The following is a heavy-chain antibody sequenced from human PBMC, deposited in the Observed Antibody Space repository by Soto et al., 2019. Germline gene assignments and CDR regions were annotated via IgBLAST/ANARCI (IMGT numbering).Heavy chain of an antibody. Sequence: EVQLVASGGGLVQPGRSLRLSCAASGFTFDDYAMRWVRQGPGKGLEWVSSISWNSGNLGYADSVKGRFTISRDNAKNSLYLQMNSLRGEDTALYYCAQGASTTVFAFNDYWGQGTLVTVYS. CDR2: ISWNSGNL. J-gene: IGHJ4*02. D-gene: IGHD4-17*01. CDR1: GFTFDDYA. V-gene: IGHV3-9*01. CDR3: AQGASTTVFAFNDY.